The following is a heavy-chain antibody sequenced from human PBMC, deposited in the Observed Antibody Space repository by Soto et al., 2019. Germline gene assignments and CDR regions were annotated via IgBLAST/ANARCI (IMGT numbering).Heavy chain of an antibody. Sequence: SETLSLTCTVSGGSISSYYWSWIRQPPGKGLEWIGYIYYSGSTNYNPSLKSRVTISVDTSKNQFSLKLSSVTAADTAVYYCAGHRWFGELLYIDYWAREPWSPSPQ. V-gene: IGHV4-59*08. CDR1: GGSISSYY. CDR2: IYYSGST. D-gene: IGHD3-10*01. J-gene: IGHJ4*02. CDR3: AGHRWFGELLYIDY.